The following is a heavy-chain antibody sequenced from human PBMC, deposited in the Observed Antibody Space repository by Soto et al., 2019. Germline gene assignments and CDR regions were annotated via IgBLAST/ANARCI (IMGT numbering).Heavy chain of an antibody. CDR2: IYYSGST. D-gene: IGHD2-2*01. Sequence: PSETLSLTCTVSGGSISNYYWSWIRQPPGKGLEWIGYIYYSGSTNYNPSLKSRVTISLDTSKNQFSLKLSSVTAADTAVYYCARIYCSTSNCSYYYYMGVWGKGTTVTVSS. CDR1: GGSISNYY. CDR3: ARIYCSTSNCSYYYYMGV. J-gene: IGHJ6*03. V-gene: IGHV4-59*01.